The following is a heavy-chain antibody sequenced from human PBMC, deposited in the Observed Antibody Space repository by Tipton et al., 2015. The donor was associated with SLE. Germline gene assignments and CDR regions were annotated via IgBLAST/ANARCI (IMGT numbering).Heavy chain of an antibody. J-gene: IGHJ4*02. Sequence: TLSLTCTVSGGSIGSSGYYWGWIRQPPGKGLEWIGSIFYNGNTYYSPSLKSRVTISLDASKSQFSLKLSSVTAADTAVYYCARHCQVYSFVYWGQGTLVTVSS. CDR1: GGSIGSSGYY. D-gene: IGHD2-21*01. V-gene: IGHV4-39*07. CDR3: ARHCQVYSFVY. CDR2: IFYNGNT.